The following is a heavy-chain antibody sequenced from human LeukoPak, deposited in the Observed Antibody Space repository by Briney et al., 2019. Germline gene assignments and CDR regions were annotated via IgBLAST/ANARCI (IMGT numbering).Heavy chain of an antibody. CDR1: GGSIIINSSPFF. CDR3: ARGYYGSGSHCCHMDV. Sequence: SETLSLTCTVSGGSIIINSSPFFWGWIREPPGRGLDVIGGISHSESTYYNASLRRRVTISGDTSTNKFSLRLSSVTAADTAVYYCARGYYGSGSHCCHMDVWGKGTTITVS. J-gene: IGHJ6*03. V-gene: IGHV4-39*02. CDR2: ISHSEST. D-gene: IGHD3-10*01.